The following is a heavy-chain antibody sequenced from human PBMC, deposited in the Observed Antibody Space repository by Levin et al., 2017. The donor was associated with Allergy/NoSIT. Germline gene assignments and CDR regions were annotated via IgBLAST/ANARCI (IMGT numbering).Heavy chain of an antibody. V-gene: IGHV4-30-2*01. D-gene: IGHD2-21*02. Sequence: SQTLSLTCAVSGGSISSGGYSWSWIRQPPGKGLEWIGYIYHSGSTYYNPSLKSRVTISVDRSKNQFSLKLSSVTAADTAVYYCARGGGVTRDAFDIWGQGTMVTVSS. J-gene: IGHJ3*02. CDR1: GGSISSGGYS. CDR3: ARGGGVTRDAFDI. CDR2: IYHSGST.